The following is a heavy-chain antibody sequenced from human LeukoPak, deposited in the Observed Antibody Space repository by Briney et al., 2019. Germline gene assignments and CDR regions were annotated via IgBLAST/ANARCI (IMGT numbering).Heavy chain of an antibody. CDR2: IKQDGSEK. Sequence: GGSLRLSCAASGFTFSTYTMSWVRQAPGKGLEWVANIKQDGSEKYYVDSVKGRFTISRDNAKNSLYLQMNSLRAEDTAVYYCARDRNWGRFVPHAFDIWGQGTMVTVSS. D-gene: IGHD7-27*01. CDR1: GFTFSTYT. V-gene: IGHV3-7*01. J-gene: IGHJ3*02. CDR3: ARDRNWGRFVPHAFDI.